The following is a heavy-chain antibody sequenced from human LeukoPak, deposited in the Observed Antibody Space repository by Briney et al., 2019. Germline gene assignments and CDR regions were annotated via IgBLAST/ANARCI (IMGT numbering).Heavy chain of an antibody. V-gene: IGHV1-18*01. CDR2: ISAYNGNT. CDR3: ARAVPVVTETDFDY. D-gene: IGHD2-21*02. J-gene: IGHJ4*02. CDR1: GYTFSSYG. Sequence: GASVKVSCKASGYTFSSYGISWVRQAPGQGLEWMGWISAYNGNTDYAQKFQGRVTMTTDTSTSTAYMELRSLRSGDTAVYYCARAVPVVTETDFDYGGQGTLVTVSS.